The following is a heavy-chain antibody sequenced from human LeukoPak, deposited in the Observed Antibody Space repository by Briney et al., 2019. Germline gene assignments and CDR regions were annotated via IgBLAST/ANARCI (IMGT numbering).Heavy chain of an antibody. V-gene: IGHV3-7*01. Sequence: GGSLRLSCAASGFTFTTYWMGWVLQAPGKGPEWVANINQVGSSKYFVDSVKGRFIISRDNAKNSLYLQMNSLRDEDTAVYYCANLGPPGRDHYLESWGQGTLVTVSS. CDR1: GFTFTTYW. J-gene: IGHJ4*02. D-gene: IGHD5-24*01. CDR2: INQVGSSK. CDR3: ANLGPPGRDHYLES.